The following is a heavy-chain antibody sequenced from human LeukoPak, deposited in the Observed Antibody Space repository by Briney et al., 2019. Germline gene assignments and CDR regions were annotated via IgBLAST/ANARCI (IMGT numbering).Heavy chain of an antibody. Sequence: GRSLRLSCVASGFTFNTFGMHWVRQAPSKGMEWVSGIPKDVSRKDYADSVKGRFTNSRDNSKNTMYLQMNSLRVEDTAVYYCAKAAYCTSTSCHFSGYAQRPLDSWGQGTLVTVSS. J-gene: IGHJ4*02. CDR3: AKAAYCTSTSCHFSGYAQRPLDS. CDR1: GFTFNTFG. D-gene: IGHD2-2*01. CDR2: IPKDVSRK. V-gene: IGHV3-30*18.